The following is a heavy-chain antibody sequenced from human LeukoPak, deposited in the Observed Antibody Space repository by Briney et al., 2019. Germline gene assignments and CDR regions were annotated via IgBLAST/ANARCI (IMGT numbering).Heavy chain of an antibody. CDR2: IYYSGST. J-gene: IGHJ5*02. CDR3: ARDLNCSGGSCNGREDWFDP. D-gene: IGHD2-15*01. V-gene: IGHV4-39*07. CDR1: GGSTSSSSYY. Sequence: PSETLSLTCTVSGGSTSSSSYYWGWIRQPPGKGLEWIGSIYYSGSTYYNPSLKSRVTISVDPSKNQFSLKLSSVTAADTAVYYCARDLNCSGGSCNGREDWFDPWGQGTLVTVSS.